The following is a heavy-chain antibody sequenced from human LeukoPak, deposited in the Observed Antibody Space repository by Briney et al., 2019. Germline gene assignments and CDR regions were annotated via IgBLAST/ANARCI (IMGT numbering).Heavy chain of an antibody. Sequence: GASVKVSCKASGYTFTDYYMHWVRQAPGQGLEWMGRINPNSGGTNYTQKFQGRVTMTRDTSISTAYMELSRLRSDDTAVYYCARGKDYDSSGYFPLWYWGQGTLVTVSS. CDR3: ARGKDYDSSGYFPLWY. D-gene: IGHD3-22*01. CDR1: GYTFTDYY. J-gene: IGHJ4*02. V-gene: IGHV1-2*06. CDR2: INPNSGGT.